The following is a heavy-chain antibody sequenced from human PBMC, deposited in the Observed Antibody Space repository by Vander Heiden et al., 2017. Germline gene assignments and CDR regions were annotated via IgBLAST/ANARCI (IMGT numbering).Heavy chain of an antibody. CDR2: ISGSGGST. CDR1: GFTFNSYA. D-gene: IGHD3-10*01. J-gene: IGHJ4*02. Sequence: EVQLLESGGGLVQPGGALRLSCAASGFTFNSYAMSWVRQAPGKGLEWVSAISGSGGSTYYADSGKGRFTISRDNSKNTLYLQMNSLRAEDTAVYYCAKEGTMVRGVSTIDYWGQGTLVTVSS. V-gene: IGHV3-23*01. CDR3: AKEGTMVRGVSTIDY.